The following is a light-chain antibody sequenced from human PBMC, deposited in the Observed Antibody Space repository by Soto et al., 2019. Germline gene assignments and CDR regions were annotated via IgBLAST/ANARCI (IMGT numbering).Light chain of an antibody. V-gene: IGKV3-20*01. J-gene: IGKJ1*01. CDR2: GAS. CDR3: QQYNNWPGT. Sequence: EIVLTQTPGTLSLSPGERATLSCRASQTVSSTYLAWYQHKPGQAPRLLIYGASSRATGIPDRFSGRGSGTDFTLTISRLEPEDFAVYYCQQYNNWPGTFGQGTKVEIK. CDR1: QTVSSTY.